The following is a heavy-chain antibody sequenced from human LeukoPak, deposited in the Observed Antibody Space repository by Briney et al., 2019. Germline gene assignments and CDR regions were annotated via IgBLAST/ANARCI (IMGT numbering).Heavy chain of an antibody. CDR2: INISSSDI. D-gene: IGHD2-2*01. CDR3: ARDNNLGCSRTSCQRAHFDF. CDR1: GFTFSSYC. V-gene: IGHV3-21*05. J-gene: IGHJ4*02. Sequence: GGSLRLSCAASGFTFSSYCMNWVRQAPGKGLEWVAYINISSSDIYYADSMKGRFTISSDNAKNSLYLHMNRLRAEATAVYYCARDNNLGCSRTSCQRAHFDFWGQGTRVTVSS.